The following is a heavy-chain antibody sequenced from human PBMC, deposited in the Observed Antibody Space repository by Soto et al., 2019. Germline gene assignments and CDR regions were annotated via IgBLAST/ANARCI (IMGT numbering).Heavy chain of an antibody. V-gene: IGHV4-34*01. J-gene: IGHJ6*03. Sequence: QVQLQQWGAGLLKPSETLSLTCAVYGGSFSGYYWSWIRQPPGKGLEWIGEINHSGSTNYNPSLKSRVTISVDTSKNQFSLKLSSVTAADTAVYYCARVSDAARLHYYYYMDVWGKGTTVTVSS. CDR3: ARVSDAARLHYYYYMDV. D-gene: IGHD6-6*01. CDR1: GGSFSGYY. CDR2: INHSGST.